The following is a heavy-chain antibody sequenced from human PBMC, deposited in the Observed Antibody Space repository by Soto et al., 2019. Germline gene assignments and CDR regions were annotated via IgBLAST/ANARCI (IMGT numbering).Heavy chain of an antibody. CDR1: GFTFSRYG. CDR3: ARDGTITIANKNYYGMDV. D-gene: IGHD3-10*01. Sequence: QVQLVESGGGVVQPGRSLRLSCAASGFTFSRYGMHWVRQAPGKGLEWVAVIWYDGSNKYYADSVKGRFTISRDNSKNTLYLQMNSLRAEDTAVYYCARDGTITIANKNYYGMDVWGQGTTVTVSS. J-gene: IGHJ6*02. CDR2: IWYDGSNK. V-gene: IGHV3-33*01.